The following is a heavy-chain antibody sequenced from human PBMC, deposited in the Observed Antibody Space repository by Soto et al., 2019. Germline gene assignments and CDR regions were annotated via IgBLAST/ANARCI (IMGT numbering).Heavy chain of an antibody. CDR2: MNPNNGNT. J-gene: IGHJ3*02. CDR1: GYTFTSYD. V-gene: IGHV1-8*01. D-gene: IGHD3-3*01. Sequence: ASVKVSCKASGYTFTSYDINWVRQATGQGLEWMGWMNPNNGNTSYAQKFQGRVTMTTDTSTSTAYMELSSLRSDDTAVYYCARDNTYYDFWSGSTAFDIWGQGTMVTVSS. CDR3: ARDNTYYDFWSGSTAFDI.